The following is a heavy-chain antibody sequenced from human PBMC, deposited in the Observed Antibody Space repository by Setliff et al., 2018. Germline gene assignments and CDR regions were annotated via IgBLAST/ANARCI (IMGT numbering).Heavy chain of an antibody. CDR3: ATLTGDRGVDY. CDR1: GYSISSGYN. D-gene: IGHD7-27*01. Sequence: SETLSLTCAVSGYSISSGYNWGWIRQPPGKGLEWIASIYYRGSTSYDSSLKSRVSISVDTSKDQFSLNLNSVTAADTAVYYCATLTGDRGVDYWGQGRLVTVSS. J-gene: IGHJ4*02. CDR2: IYYRGST. V-gene: IGHV4-38-2*01.